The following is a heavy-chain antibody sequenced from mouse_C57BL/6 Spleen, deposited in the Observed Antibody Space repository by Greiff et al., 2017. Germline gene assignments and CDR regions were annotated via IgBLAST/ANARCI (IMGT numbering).Heavy chain of an antibody. V-gene: IGHV1-55*01. CDR2: ICPGSGST. J-gene: IGHJ4*01. D-gene: IGHD1-1*01. CDR1: GYTFTSYW. Sequence: QVQLQQPGAELVKPGASVKMSCKASGYTFTSYWITWVKQRPGQGLEWIGGICPGSGSTNYNEKFKGKATLTVDTSSITAYMQRSSLTSAYSAVYYCARATVVGDYAMDDWGQGTSVTVAS. CDR3: ARATVVGDYAMDD.